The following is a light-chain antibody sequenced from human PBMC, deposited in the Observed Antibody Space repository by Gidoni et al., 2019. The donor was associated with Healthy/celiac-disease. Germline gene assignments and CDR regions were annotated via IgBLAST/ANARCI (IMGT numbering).Light chain of an antibody. Sequence: IVMTQSPATLSVSPGERATLSCRASLSVSRNLAWYQQKPGQAPRLLIYGASTRATGIPARFSGSGSGTEFTLTISSLQSEDFAVYYCQQYNNWPGTFGQGTKVEIK. CDR3: QQYNNWPGT. J-gene: IGKJ1*01. CDR2: GAS. V-gene: IGKV3-15*01. CDR1: LSVSRN.